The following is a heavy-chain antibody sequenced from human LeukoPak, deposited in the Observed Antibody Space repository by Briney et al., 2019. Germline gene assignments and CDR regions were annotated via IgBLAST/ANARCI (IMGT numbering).Heavy chain of an antibody. J-gene: IGHJ4*02. Sequence: PSETLSLTCTVSGGSISGYYWNWIRQSPGKGLEWLGYIYYSGSTNYNPSLKSRVTISADTSENQVSLKLSAVTAADTAVYYCARGYGDFRVEGRYFHSWGQGTLVTVSS. CDR3: ARGYGDFRVEGRYFHS. CDR2: IYYSGST. V-gene: IGHV4-59*01. D-gene: IGHD4-17*01. CDR1: GGSISGYY.